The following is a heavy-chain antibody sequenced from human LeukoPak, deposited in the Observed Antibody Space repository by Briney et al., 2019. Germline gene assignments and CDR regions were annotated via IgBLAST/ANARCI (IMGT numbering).Heavy chain of an antibody. CDR1: GFTFSNYG. J-gene: IGHJ4*02. V-gene: IGHV3-33*01. D-gene: IGHD6-19*01. Sequence: PGGSLRLSCAVSGFTFSNYGMHWVRQAPGKGLEWVAVIWYDGSNKYYADSVKGRITISRDNSKNTLYLQMNSLRAEDTAVYYCASTVANFDHWGQGTLVTVSS. CDR3: ASTVANFDH. CDR2: IWYDGSNK.